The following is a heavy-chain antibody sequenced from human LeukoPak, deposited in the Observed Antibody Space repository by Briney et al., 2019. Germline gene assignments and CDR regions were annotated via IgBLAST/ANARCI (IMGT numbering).Heavy chain of an antibody. D-gene: IGHD6-13*01. CDR3: AKLGWSAGGVYYFDY. CDR1: GFTFSSYA. V-gene: IGHV3-23*01. CDR2: ISGSGGTT. Sequence: GGSLRLSCAASGFTFSSYAMSWVRQAPGKGLEWVSVISGSGGTTYNAGSVNGRFTISRDNSENTLYVQMDSLRAEDTAIYYCAKLGWSAGGVYYFDYWGQGILVAVAS. J-gene: IGHJ4*02.